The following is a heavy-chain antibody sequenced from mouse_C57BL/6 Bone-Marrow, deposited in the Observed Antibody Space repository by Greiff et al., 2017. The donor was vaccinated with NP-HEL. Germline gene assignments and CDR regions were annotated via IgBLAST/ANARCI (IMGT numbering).Heavy chain of an antibody. J-gene: IGHJ2*01. CDR3: ARSGHPDYFDY. Sequence: EVKLMESGPELVKPGASVKISCKASGYSFTGYYMNWVKQSPEKSLEWIGEINPSTGGTTYNQKFKAKATLTVDKSSSTAYMQLKSLTSEDSAVYYCARSGHPDYFDYWGQGTTLTVSS. CDR2: INPSTGGT. V-gene: IGHV1-42*01. D-gene: IGHD3-3*01. CDR1: GYSFTGYY.